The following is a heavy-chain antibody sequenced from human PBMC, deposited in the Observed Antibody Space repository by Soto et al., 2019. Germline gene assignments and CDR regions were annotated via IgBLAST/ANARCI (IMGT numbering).Heavy chain of an antibody. J-gene: IGHJ3*02. Sequence: GASVKVSCKASGGTFSSYAISWVRQAPGQGLEWMGGIIPIFGTANYAQKFQGRVTITADESTSTAYMELSSLRSEDTAVYYCARPLTYYYDSSGYYSDAFDIWGQGTMVTVSS. D-gene: IGHD3-22*01. V-gene: IGHV1-69*13. CDR2: IIPIFGTA. CDR1: GGTFSSYA. CDR3: ARPLTYYYDSSGYYSDAFDI.